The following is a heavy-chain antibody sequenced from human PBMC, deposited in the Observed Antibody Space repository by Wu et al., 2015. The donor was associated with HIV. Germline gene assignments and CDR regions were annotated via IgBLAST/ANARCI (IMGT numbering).Heavy chain of an antibody. CDR2: IIPIFG. CDR3: ATVKYSIGWNQTFDV. V-gene: IGHV1-69*05. Sequence: QVQLVQSGAEVKKPGSSVKVSCKASGDGFTSYAVSWVRQAPGQGLEWMGGIIPIFGYAQKFQGRATITTDESTNTAYMELNNLRSEDTAVYYCATVKYSIGWNQTFDVWGQGTMVTVSS. CDR1: GDGFTSYA. D-gene: IGHD6-19*01. J-gene: IGHJ3*01.